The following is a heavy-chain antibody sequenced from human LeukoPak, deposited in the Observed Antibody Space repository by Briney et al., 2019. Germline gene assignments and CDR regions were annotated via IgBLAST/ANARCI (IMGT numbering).Heavy chain of an antibody. CDR2: INPSGGST. V-gene: IGHV1-46*01. CDR1: GGTFSSYA. D-gene: IGHD7-27*01. J-gene: IGHJ4*02. Sequence: ASVKVSCKASGGTFSSYAISWVRQAPGQGLEWMGIINPSGGSTSYAQKFQGRVTMTRDTSTSTVYMELSSLRSEDTAVYYCARAEETGDCVYWGQGTLVTVSS. CDR3: ARAEETGDCVY.